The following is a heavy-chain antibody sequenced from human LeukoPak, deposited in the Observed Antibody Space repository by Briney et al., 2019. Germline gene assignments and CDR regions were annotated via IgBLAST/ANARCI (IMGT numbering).Heavy chain of an antibody. Sequence: SVTVSCKASGGTFSSYAIGWVRQAPGQGLEWMGGIIPIFGTANYAQKFQGRVTITTDESTSTAYMELSSLRSEDTAVYYCARDLHGSGSWDMDVWGKGTTVTVSS. V-gene: IGHV1-69*05. CDR2: IIPIFGTA. CDR3: ARDLHGSGSWDMDV. D-gene: IGHD3-10*01. CDR1: GGTFSSYA. J-gene: IGHJ6*03.